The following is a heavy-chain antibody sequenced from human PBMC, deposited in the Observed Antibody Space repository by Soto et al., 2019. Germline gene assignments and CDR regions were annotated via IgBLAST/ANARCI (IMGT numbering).Heavy chain of an antibody. V-gene: IGHV1-18*04. CDR1: GYTFTSYG. D-gene: IGHD6-19*01. J-gene: IGHJ4*02. CDR3: ARDGFGSGWYDSEYYFEY. CDR2: ISAYNGNT. Sequence: ASVKVSCKASGYTFTSYGISWVRQAPGQGLEWMGWISAYNGNTNYAQKLQGRVTMTTDTSTSTAYMELRSLRSDDTAVYYCARDGFGSGWYDSEYYFEYWGQGTLVTVSS.